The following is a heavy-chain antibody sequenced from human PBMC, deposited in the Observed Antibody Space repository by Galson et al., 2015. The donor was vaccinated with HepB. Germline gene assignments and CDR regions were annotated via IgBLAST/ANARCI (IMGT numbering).Heavy chain of an antibody. CDR2: IDPTDSYT. CDR3: ALIAAAGVDYYFDH. CDR1: GYRFTDYW. V-gene: IGHV5-10-1*01. D-gene: IGHD6-13*01. Sequence: QSGAEVKKPGDSLTISCKGSGYRFTDYWISWVRQMPGKGLEWMGRIDPTDSYTTYSPSSQGHITISADKYSSNAYLQWSNVKASDTAIYYCALIAAAGVDYYFDHWGQGTLVTVSS. J-gene: IGHJ4*02.